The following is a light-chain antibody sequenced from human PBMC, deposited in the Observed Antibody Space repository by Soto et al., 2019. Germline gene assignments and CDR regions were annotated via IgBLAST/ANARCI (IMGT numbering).Light chain of an antibody. V-gene: IGLV3-1*01. Sequence: SYELTQPPSVSVSPGQTASITCSGDKLGGKYVCWYQQKPGQSPVLVIYEDSKRPSGIPERFSGSNSGNTATLTISGTQAMDEADYYCQAGDSSVVFGGGTKVTVL. CDR2: EDS. CDR1: KLGGKY. J-gene: IGLJ2*01. CDR3: QAGDSSVV.